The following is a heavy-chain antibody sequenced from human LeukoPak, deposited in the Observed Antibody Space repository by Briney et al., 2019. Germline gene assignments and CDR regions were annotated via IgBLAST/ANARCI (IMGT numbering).Heavy chain of an antibody. Sequence: KPGGSLRLSCAASGFTFSNYSMNWVRQAPGKGLEWVSSISSSSSYIYYADSVKGRFTISRDNAKNSLYLQMNSLRAEDTAVYYCARMVRGVSYYFDYWGQGTLVTVSS. CDR2: ISSSSSYI. J-gene: IGHJ4*02. D-gene: IGHD3-10*01. CDR3: ARMVRGVSYYFDY. V-gene: IGHV3-21*01. CDR1: GFTFSNYS.